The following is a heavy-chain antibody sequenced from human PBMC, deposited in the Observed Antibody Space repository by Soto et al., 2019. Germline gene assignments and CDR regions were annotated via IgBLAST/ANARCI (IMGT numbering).Heavy chain of an antibody. CDR1: GFTFSSYA. D-gene: IGHD2-2*01. V-gene: IGHV3-23*01. CDR3: ASLNVVVPAANDY. CDR2: ISGSGGST. J-gene: IGHJ4*02. Sequence: GGSLRLSCAASGFTFSSYAMSWVRQAPGKGLEWVSAISGSGGSTYYADSVKGRFTISRDNSKNTLYLQMNSLRAEDTAVYYCASLNVVVPAANDYWGQGTLVTVSS.